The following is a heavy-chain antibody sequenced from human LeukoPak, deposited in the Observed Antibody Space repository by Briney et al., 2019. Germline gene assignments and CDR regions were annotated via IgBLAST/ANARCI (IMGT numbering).Heavy chain of an antibody. CDR2: ISGSGGGT. CDR3: AKDRGSGWYEFDY. J-gene: IGHJ4*02. Sequence: GGSLRLSCAASGFTFSSYAMSWVRQAPGKGLEWVSAISGSGGGTYYADSVKGRFTISRDNSKTTLYLQTNSLRAEDTAVYYCAKDRGSGWYEFDYWGQGTLVTVSS. D-gene: IGHD6-19*01. CDR1: GFTFSSYA. V-gene: IGHV3-23*01.